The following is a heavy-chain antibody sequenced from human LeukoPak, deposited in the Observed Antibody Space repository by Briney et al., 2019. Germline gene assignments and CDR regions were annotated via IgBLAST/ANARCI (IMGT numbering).Heavy chain of an antibody. D-gene: IGHD7-27*01. J-gene: IGHJ6*02. CDR3: AKGRLGIDPYYGMDV. CDR2: ISGSGGST. Sequence: GGSLRLSCAASGFTFSSYAMSWVRQAPGKGLEWVSAISGSGGSTYYADSVKGRFTISRDNSKNTLYLRMNSLRAEDTAVYYCAKGRLGIDPYYGMDVWGQGTTVTVSS. V-gene: IGHV3-23*01. CDR1: GFTFSSYA.